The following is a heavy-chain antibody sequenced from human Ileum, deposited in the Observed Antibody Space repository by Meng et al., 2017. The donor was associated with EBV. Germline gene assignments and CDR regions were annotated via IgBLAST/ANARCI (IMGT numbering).Heavy chain of an antibody. CDR3: ARYGTCGANSFYCFDP. Sequence: GHRQTWGAGLLQPSETLSLTCGVYGGSFSNYYWTWIRQPPGKGLEWIGEISHTGTTKYNPSLKNRVTISLDTSNNQFSLNLNSVTAADTALYYCARYGTCGANSFYCFDPWGQGTLVTVSS. D-gene: IGHD4-23*01. V-gene: IGHV4-34*01. J-gene: IGHJ5*02. CDR2: ISHTGTT. CDR1: GGSFSNYY.